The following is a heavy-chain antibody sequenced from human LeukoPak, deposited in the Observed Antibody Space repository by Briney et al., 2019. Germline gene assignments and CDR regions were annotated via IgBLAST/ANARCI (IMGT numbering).Heavy chain of an antibody. CDR1: GFTFSSYA. Sequence: GGSLRLXCAASGFTFSSYAMSWVRQAPGKVLEWVSAISGSGGSTYYADSVKGRFTISRDNSKNTLYLQMNSLRAEDTAVYYCVKAHGVLMVYTLDYWGQGTLVTVSS. D-gene: IGHD2-8*01. CDR2: ISGSGGST. J-gene: IGHJ4*02. V-gene: IGHV3-23*01. CDR3: VKAHGVLMVYTLDY.